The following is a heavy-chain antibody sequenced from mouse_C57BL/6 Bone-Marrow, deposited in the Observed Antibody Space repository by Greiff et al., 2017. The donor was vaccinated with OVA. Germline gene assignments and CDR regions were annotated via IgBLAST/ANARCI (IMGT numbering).Heavy chain of an antibody. V-gene: IGHV1-81*01. CDR3: ARLGLGLGLEGGPYAY. D-gene: IGHD1-1*02. CDR2: IYPRSGNT. J-gene: IGHJ3*01. CDR1: GYTFTSYG. Sequence: VKLQESGAELARPGASVKLSCKASGYTFTSYGISWVKQRTGQGLEWIGEIYPRSGNTYYNEKFKGKATLTADKSSSTAYMELRSLTSEDSAVYFCARLGLGLGLEGGPYAYWGQGTLVTVSA.